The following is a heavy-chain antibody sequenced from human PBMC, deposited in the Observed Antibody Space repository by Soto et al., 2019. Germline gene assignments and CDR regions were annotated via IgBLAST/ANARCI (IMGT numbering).Heavy chain of an antibody. J-gene: IGHJ6*02. Sequence: SETLSLTCTVSGGSISSGGYYWSWIRQHPGKGLEWIGYIYYSGSVYYNSSLRGRVTISVDTSQNQFSLKLSSVTAADTAVYYCARDAQGWSSSPSLGDFYYYHGMDVWGHGTTVTVSS. D-gene: IGHD6-6*01. CDR2: IYYSGSV. CDR3: ARDAQGWSSSPSLGDFYYYHGMDV. V-gene: IGHV4-31*03. CDR1: GGSISSGGYY.